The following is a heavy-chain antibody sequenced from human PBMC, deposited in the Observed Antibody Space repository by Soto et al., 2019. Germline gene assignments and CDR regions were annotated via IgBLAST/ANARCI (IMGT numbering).Heavy chain of an antibody. V-gene: IGHV3-30-3*01. J-gene: IGHJ3*02. Sequence: LSLSWAASGFTFISYAMHGVRQAPVKGLEWVAVISYEGSNKYYADSVKGRFTISRDNSENTLYLQMNSLRAEDTAVYYCARDPTWYSSSHHAFDISGQGSVVPVSS. CDR1: GFTFISYA. D-gene: IGHD6-19*01. CDR3: ARDPTWYSSSHHAFDI. CDR2: ISYEGSNK.